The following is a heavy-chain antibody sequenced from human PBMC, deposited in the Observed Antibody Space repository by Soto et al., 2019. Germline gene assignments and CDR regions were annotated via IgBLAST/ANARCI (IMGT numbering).Heavy chain of an antibody. CDR2: ISSTSSYT. V-gene: IGHV3-11*05. CDR3: ARSLNYYFDY. D-gene: IGHD1-7*01. CDR1: GFTFSDYY. J-gene: IGHJ4*02. Sequence: QVQLVESGGGLVMPGGSLRLSCAASGFTFSDYYMSWIRQAPGKGLEWVSYISSTSSYTNYADSVKGRFTISRDNVKNSLYLQMNSLRAEDKAVYYCARSLNYYFDYWGQGTLVTVSS.